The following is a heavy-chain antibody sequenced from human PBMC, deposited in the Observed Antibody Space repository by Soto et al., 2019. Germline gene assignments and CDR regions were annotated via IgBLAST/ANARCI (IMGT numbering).Heavy chain of an antibody. Sequence: SVKFSCKASGYTFTSYGICWVRHPPGQGLEWMGGIIPIFGTANYAQKFQGRVTIPADESTSPAYMELSSPRSEDTAVYSCARRLAPRRGLGYSYGIGGAFDISGQAPMVTVS. CDR1: GYTFTSYG. V-gene: IGHV1-69*13. CDR3: ARRLAPRRGLGYSYGIGGAFDI. D-gene: IGHD5-18*01. CDR2: IIPIFGTA. J-gene: IGHJ3*02.